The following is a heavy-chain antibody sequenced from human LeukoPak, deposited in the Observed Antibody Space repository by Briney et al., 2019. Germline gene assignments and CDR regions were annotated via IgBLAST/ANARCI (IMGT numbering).Heavy chain of an antibody. CDR3: ARGYCSSTSCATDFDY. J-gene: IGHJ4*02. Sequence: SQTLSLTCTVSGGSISSGGYYWSWIRQHPGKGLEWIGYIYYSGSTYYNPSLKSRVTISVDTSKNQFSLKLSSVTAADTAVYYCARGYCSSTSCATDFDYWGQGTLVTVSS. CDR1: GGSISSGGYY. V-gene: IGHV4-31*03. D-gene: IGHD2-2*01. CDR2: IYYSGST.